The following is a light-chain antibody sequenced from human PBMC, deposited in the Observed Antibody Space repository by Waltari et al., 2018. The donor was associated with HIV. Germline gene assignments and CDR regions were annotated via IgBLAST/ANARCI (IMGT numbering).Light chain of an antibody. CDR1: SSDVGTYNV. J-gene: IGLJ3*02. V-gene: IGLV2-23*01. Sequence: QSALTQPASVSGSPGQSITISCTGTSSDVGTYNVVSWYQQHPGKAPKLIIYEASKRPSGVSNRISASKSGNTASLTISGLQAEDEADYYCCSYAGSGTWVFGGGTKLTVL. CDR2: EAS. CDR3: CSYAGSGTWV.